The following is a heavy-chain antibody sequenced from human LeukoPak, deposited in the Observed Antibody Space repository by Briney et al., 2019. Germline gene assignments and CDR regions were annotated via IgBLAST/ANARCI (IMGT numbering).Heavy chain of an antibody. CDR3: ARGSGRFLEWLFDY. D-gene: IGHD3-3*01. Sequence: SETLSLTCTVSGGSISSYYWSWIRQSPGKGLEWIGYIYYSGSTNYNPSLKSRVTTSVDTSKNQFSLKLSSVTAADTAVYYCARGSGRFLEWLFDYWGQGTLVTVSS. CDR2: IYYSGST. V-gene: IGHV4-59*01. CDR1: GGSISSYY. J-gene: IGHJ4*02.